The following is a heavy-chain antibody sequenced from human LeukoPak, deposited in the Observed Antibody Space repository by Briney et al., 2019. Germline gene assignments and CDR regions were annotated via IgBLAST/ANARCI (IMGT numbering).Heavy chain of an antibody. Sequence: GGSLRLSCAASGFTFSSYAMSWVRQAPGKGLERVSAISGSGGSTYYADSVKGRFTISRDNSKNTLYLQMNSLRAEDTAVYYCAKGVGELSSNYWGQGTLVTVSS. CDR3: AKGVGELSSNY. D-gene: IGHD3-10*01. J-gene: IGHJ4*02. CDR1: GFTFSSYA. V-gene: IGHV3-23*01. CDR2: ISGSGGST.